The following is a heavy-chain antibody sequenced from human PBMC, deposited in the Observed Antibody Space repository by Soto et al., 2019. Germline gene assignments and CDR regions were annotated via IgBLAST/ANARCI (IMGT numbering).Heavy chain of an antibody. Sequence: PGGSLRLSCAASGFTFSSYGMHWVRQAPGKGLEWVAVIWYDGSNKYYADSVKGRFTISRDNSKNTLYLQMNSLRAEDTAVYYCAKDLLTSAWYRGYWGQGTLVTVSS. CDR3: AKDLLTSAWYRGY. CDR1: GFTFSSYG. CDR2: IWYDGSNK. D-gene: IGHD6-19*01. V-gene: IGHV3-33*06. J-gene: IGHJ4*02.